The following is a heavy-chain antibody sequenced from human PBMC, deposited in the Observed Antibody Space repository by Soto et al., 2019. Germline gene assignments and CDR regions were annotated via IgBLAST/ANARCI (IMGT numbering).Heavy chain of an antibody. J-gene: IGHJ2*01. CDR2: ISGNGVNT. D-gene: IGHD6-19*01. Sequence: PGGSLRLSCAASGLTFRNYAMSWVRQAPGKGPEWVSAISGNGVNTYYSDSVRGRFTISRDNSKNTLYLQMNSLRAEDTAIYYCATDRRYSSGWYWCFDLWGRGTLVTVYS. CDR3: ATDRRYSSGWYWCFDL. CDR1: GLTFRNYA. V-gene: IGHV3-23*01.